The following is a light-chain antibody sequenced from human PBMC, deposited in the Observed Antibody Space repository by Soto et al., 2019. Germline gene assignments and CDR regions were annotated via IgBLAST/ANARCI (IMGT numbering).Light chain of an antibody. J-gene: IGKJ4*01. V-gene: IGKV3-11*01. CDR1: QSVVRY. Sequence: EIVLTQSPVTLSLSPGDTATLSCRASQSVVRYVAWYQQKPGQAPRLLIYDATIRASGIPARFSGSGSGTDFSLTSSSLEPEDFAVYYCQQRYHWPPLTFGGGTKVEVQ. CDR2: DAT. CDR3: QQRYHWPPLT.